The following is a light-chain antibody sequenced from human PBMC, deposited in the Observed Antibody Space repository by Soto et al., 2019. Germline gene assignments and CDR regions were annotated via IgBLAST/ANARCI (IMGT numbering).Light chain of an antibody. J-gene: IGKJ2*01. V-gene: IGKV3-15*01. CDR2: GAY. CDR1: QSVSSN. CDR3: QQYNNWPYT. Sequence: EIVMTQSPATLSVSPGERATLSCRASQSVSSNLAWYQQKPGQAPRLLIYGAYTRATSIPARFSGSGSGTDFTLSISSLQSEDFAVYYCQQYNNWPYTFGRGTKLVIK.